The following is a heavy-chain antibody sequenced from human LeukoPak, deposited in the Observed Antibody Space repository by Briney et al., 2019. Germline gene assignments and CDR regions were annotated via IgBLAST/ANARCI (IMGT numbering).Heavy chain of an antibody. J-gene: IGHJ4*02. CDR1: GGSFSGYY. V-gene: IGHV4-34*01. D-gene: IGHD1-7*01. Sequence: SETLSLTCAVYGGSFSGYYWSWIRQPPGKGLEWIGEINHSGSTNYNPSLKSRVTISVDTSKNQFSLKLSSVTAADTAVYYCARGWTGTTFFDYWGQGTLVTVSS. CDR2: INHSGST. CDR3: ARGWTGTTFFDY.